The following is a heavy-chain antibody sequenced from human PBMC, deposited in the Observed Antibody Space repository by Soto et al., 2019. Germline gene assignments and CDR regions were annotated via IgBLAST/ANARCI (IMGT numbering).Heavy chain of an antibody. CDR3: ARARADYGDYVDAFDY. CDR2: IYSGGST. D-gene: IGHD4-17*01. J-gene: IGHJ4*02. V-gene: IGHV3-66*01. Sequence: GGSLRLSCAASGFTVSSNYMSWVRQAPGKGLEWVSVIYSGGSTYYADSVKGRFTISRDNSKNTLYLQMNSLRAEDTAVYYCARARADYGDYVDAFDYWGQGTLVTVSS. CDR1: GFTVSSNY.